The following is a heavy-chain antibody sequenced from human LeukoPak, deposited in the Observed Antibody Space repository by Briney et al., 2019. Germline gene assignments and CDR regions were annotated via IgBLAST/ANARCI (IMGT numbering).Heavy chain of an antibody. CDR2: IYSGGRT. Sequence: PGGSLRLSCAASGFSVSSNYMDWVRQAPGKGLEWVSIIYSGGRTYYADSVKGRFPTSRDNSKNTLYLQMNSLRAEDTAVYYCARAPDGYEAFDIWGQGTMVTVSS. J-gene: IGHJ3*02. D-gene: IGHD3-22*01. CDR3: ARAPDGYEAFDI. CDR1: GFSVSSNY. V-gene: IGHV3-66*01.